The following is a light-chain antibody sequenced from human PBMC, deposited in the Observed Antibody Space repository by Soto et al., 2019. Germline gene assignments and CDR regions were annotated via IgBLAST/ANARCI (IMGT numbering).Light chain of an antibody. V-gene: IGKV3-15*01. CDR2: GAS. CDR1: QSISSK. Sequence: IVMTQSPATLPVSPGERATLSCRASQSISSKLAWYQQKPGQVPRLLIYGASTRATGIPVRFSGSGSGTEFTLTITSLQSEDFAVYYCQEYNNWRPITFGGGTKVEMK. J-gene: IGKJ4*01. CDR3: QEYNNWRPIT.